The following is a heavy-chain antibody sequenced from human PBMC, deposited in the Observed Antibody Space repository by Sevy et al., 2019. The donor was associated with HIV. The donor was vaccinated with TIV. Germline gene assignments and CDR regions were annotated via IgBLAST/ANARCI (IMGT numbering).Heavy chain of an antibody. D-gene: IGHD2-2*01. J-gene: IGHJ4*02. V-gene: IGHV1-18*01. CDR2: ISTLNVNT. Sequence: ASVKVSCKASGYTFTSYGISWVRQAPGQGLEWLGWISTLNVNTNNAQKFQGTVTMTTDTSTGTASMELRSLRSDDTAVYYCARDDCSSLSCHGSLLYWGQGTLVTVSS. CDR1: GYTFTSYG. CDR3: ARDDCSSLSCHGSLLY.